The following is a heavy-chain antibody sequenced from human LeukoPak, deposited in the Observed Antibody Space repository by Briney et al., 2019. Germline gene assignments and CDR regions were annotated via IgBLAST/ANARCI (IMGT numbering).Heavy chain of an antibody. CDR2: ISYDGSNK. CDR3: ARSHFALQEYFQH. CDR1: GFTFSSYA. V-gene: IGHV3-30-3*01. D-gene: IGHD3-10*01. J-gene: IGHJ1*01. Sequence: PGGSLRLSCAASGFTFSSYAMHWVRQAPGKGLEWVAVISYDGSNKYYADSVKGRFTISRDNSKNTLYLQMNSLRAEDTAVYYCARSHFALQEYFQHWGQGTLVTVSS.